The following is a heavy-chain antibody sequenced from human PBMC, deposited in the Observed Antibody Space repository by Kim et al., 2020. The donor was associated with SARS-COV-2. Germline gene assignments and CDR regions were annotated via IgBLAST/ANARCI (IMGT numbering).Heavy chain of an antibody. J-gene: IGHJ3*02. D-gene: IGHD3-10*01. CDR1: GFTFSSYA. V-gene: IGHV3-23*01. CDR3: AKDYYGSGSYSDAFDI. CDR2: ISGSGGST. Sequence: GGSLRLSCAASGFTFSSYAMSWVRQAPGKGLEWVSAISGSGGSTYYADSVKGRSTISRDNSKNTLYLQMNSLRAEDTAVYYCAKDYYGSGSYSDAFDIWGQGTMVTVSS.